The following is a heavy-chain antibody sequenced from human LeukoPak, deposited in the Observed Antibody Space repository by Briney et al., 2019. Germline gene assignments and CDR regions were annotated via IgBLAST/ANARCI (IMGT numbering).Heavy chain of an antibody. CDR2: ISGSGGST. Sequence: GGSLRLSCAASGFTFSSYAMSWVRQAPGKGLEWVSAISGSGGSTYYADSVKGGFTISRDNSKNTLYLQMNSLRAEDTAVYYCATSVQVIVVVPAASRAVDYWGQGTLVTVSS. D-gene: IGHD2-2*01. V-gene: IGHV3-23*01. CDR1: GFTFSSYA. CDR3: ATSVQVIVVVPAASRAVDY. J-gene: IGHJ4*02.